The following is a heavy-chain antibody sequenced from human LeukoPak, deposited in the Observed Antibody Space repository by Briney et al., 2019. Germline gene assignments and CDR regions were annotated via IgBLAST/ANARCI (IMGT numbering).Heavy chain of an antibody. Sequence: SETLSLTCAVHGGSFSGYYWSWICQPPGKGLEWIGEINHSGSTNYNPSLKSRVNISVDTYKTQFTLKLSSVTAADAAVYYCARANGSYYGVWYYWGQGTLVTVSS. CDR1: GGSFSGYY. CDR2: INHSGST. J-gene: IGHJ4*02. CDR3: ARANGSYYGVWYY. V-gene: IGHV4-34*01. D-gene: IGHD1-26*01.